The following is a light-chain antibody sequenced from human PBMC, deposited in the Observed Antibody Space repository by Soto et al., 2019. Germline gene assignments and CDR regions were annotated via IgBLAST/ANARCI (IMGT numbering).Light chain of an antibody. J-gene: IGKJ1*01. CDR3: QQYYDAPQN. CDR2: WAS. Sequence: DIVMTQSPDSLAVSLGERATINCKSSQSVLYSSNNKNYLAWYQQKPGQPPKLLLYWASTRQSGVPDRFSGRGSGTDFTLTISSLQAEDVAVYYCQQYYDAPQNFGQGTKVELK. CDR1: QSVLYSSNNKNY. V-gene: IGKV4-1*01.